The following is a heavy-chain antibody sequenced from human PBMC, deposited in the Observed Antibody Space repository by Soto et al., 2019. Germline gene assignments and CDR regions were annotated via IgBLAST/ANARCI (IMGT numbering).Heavy chain of an antibody. V-gene: IGHV3-30*18. CDR2: IAYDGSNK. CDR3: AKDGDPYQQLVLSYFDC. Sequence: GGSLRLSCAASGFTFTNYAIYWVRQAPGKGLEWVAVIAYDGSNKYYADSVKGRFTISRDNSKNMLYLQMNSLRAEDTAVYYCAKDGDPYQQLVLSYFDCWGQGTLVTVSS. J-gene: IGHJ4*02. D-gene: IGHD6-6*01. CDR1: GFTFTNYA.